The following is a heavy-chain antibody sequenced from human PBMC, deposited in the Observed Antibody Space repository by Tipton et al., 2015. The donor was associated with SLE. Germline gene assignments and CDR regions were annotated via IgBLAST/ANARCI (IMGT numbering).Heavy chain of an antibody. Sequence: TLSLTCAVSGYSISNNNWWGWIRQPPGKGLEWIGYINYSGSTNYNPSLNSRVTISVDPSKNQFSLKLSSVTAADTAVYYCARDGPTWGYYYYMDVGGKGTTVTVSS. CDR1: GYSISNNNW. CDR3: ARDGPTWGYYYYMDV. V-gene: IGHV4-28*03. J-gene: IGHJ6*03. CDR2: INYSGST. D-gene: IGHD7-27*01.